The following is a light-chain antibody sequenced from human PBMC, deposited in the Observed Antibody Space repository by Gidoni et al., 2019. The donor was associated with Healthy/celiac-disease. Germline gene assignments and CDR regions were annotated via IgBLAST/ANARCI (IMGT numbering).Light chain of an antibody. CDR3: QQYDNLPPLT. CDR1: QAISNY. V-gene: IGKV1-33*01. J-gene: IGKJ4*01. Sequence: DFQMTQSPSTLAASVGDRGTITCQASQAISNYLNWYQQKPGKAPKLLIYDASNLETGVPSSFSGSVAGTDFTFTISSLQPEDIATYYCQQYDNLPPLTFGGGTKVEIK. CDR2: DAS.